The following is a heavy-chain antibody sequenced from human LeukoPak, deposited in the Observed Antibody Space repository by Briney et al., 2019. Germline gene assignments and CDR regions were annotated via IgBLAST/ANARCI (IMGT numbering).Heavy chain of an antibody. CDR2: LTGSSATA. Sequence: GGSLRLSCAAPGFSLRNYGVNWVRQAPGKGLEWVSGLTGSSATAYHAGSVKGRFTTSRDDSKNTVYLQMSSLRVDDTAIYYCAKSGASPLYHMDVWGKGATVTVSS. D-gene: IGHD1-26*01. CDR3: AKSGASPLYHMDV. CDR1: GFSLRNYG. J-gene: IGHJ6*03. V-gene: IGHV3-23*01.